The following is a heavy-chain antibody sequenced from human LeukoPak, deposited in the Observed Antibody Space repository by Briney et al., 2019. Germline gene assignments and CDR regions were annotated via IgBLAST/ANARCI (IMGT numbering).Heavy chain of an antibody. V-gene: IGHV3-33*01. J-gene: IGHJ6*02. D-gene: IGHD2-15*01. Sequence: PGGSLRLSCAASGFTFSSYGMHWVRQAPGKGLEWVAVIWYDGSNKYYADSVKGRFTISRDNAKNSLYLQMNSLRAEDTAVYYCARDKVYCSGGSCSDYYYGMDVWGQGTTVTVSS. CDR3: ARDKVYCSGGSCSDYYYGMDV. CDR1: GFTFSSYG. CDR2: IWYDGSNK.